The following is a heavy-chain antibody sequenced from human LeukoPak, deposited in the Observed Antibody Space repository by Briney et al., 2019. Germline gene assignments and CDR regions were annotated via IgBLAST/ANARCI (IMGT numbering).Heavy chain of an antibody. D-gene: IGHD1-7*01. J-gene: IGHJ3*02. CDR1: GYTFTSYD. CDR3: ARVGITGTPDAFDI. Sequence: ASVKVSCKASGYTFTSYDINWVRQATGQGLEWMGWMNPNSGNTGYAQKFQGRVTITRNTSISTAYMELSSLRSEDTAVYYCARVGITGTPDAFDIWGQGTMVTVSS. V-gene: IGHV1-8*03. CDR2: MNPNSGNT.